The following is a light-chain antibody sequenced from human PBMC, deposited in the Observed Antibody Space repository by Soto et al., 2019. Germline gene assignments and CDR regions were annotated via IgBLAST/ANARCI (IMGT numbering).Light chain of an antibody. CDR3: QQYGSSPGT. V-gene: IGKV3-20*01. Sequence: EIVLTQSPGTLSXSPGEXXTLSXRASQSISNSYLAWYQQKPGQAPRLLIHGATIRATGIPDRLSGSGSGTDFTLTISRLEPEDFAVYYCQQYGSSPGTFGQGTRLEIK. CDR1: QSISNSY. J-gene: IGKJ5*01. CDR2: GAT.